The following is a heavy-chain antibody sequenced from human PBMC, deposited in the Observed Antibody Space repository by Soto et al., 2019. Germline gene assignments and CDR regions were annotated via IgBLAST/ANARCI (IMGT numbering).Heavy chain of an antibody. CDR1: GFTFSSYW. V-gene: IGHV3-74*01. J-gene: IGHJ4*02. Sequence: GGSLRLSCAASGFTFSSYWMHWVRQGPGKGLVWVSRINPDGSRIDYEDSVKGRFTISRDNARNTLYVQMNSLRVEDTAMYYCGRDWGSNYDTRDRWDWWGQGTLVTVSS. CDR3: GRDWGSNYDTRDRWDW. D-gene: IGHD3-22*01. CDR2: INPDGSRI.